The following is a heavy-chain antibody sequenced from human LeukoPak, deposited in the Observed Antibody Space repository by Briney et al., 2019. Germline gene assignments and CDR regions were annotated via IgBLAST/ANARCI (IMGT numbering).Heavy chain of an antibody. D-gene: IGHD2/OR15-2a*01. CDR2: INPSGGST. Sequence: ASVKVSCKASGYTFTSYYMHWVRQAPGQGLEWMGIINPSGGSTSYAQKFQGRVTMTRDTSTSTVYMELSSLRSDDTAVYYCARTRIVLNGRDAFDIWGQGTMVTVSS. V-gene: IGHV1-46*01. J-gene: IGHJ3*02. CDR1: GYTFTSYY. CDR3: ARTRIVLNGRDAFDI.